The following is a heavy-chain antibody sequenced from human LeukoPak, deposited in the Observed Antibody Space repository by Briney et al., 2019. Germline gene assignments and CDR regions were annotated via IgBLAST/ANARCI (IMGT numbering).Heavy chain of an antibody. CDR3: AKGLSLRLGELSLFATLDY. Sequence: PGGSLRLSCAASGFTFSSSAMSWVRQVPGKGLEWVSAISGSGGSTYYADSVKGRFTISRDNSKNTLYLQMNSLRAEDTAVYYCAKGLSLRLGELSLFATLDYWGQGTLVTVSS. D-gene: IGHD3-16*02. CDR1: GFTFSSSA. J-gene: IGHJ4*02. CDR2: ISGSGGST. V-gene: IGHV3-23*01.